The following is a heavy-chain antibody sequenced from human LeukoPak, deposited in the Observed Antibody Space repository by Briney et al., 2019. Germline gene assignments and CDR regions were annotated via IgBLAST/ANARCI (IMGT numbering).Heavy chain of an antibody. J-gene: IGHJ6*02. CDR3: ARHDGVYYYYGMDV. Sequence: SETLSLTCTASSGSISSTSYYWGWIRQPPGRGLEWIGGIIYSGNTYYNPSLKSRVTISVDTSKNQFSLKLSSVTAADTAVYYCARHDGVYYYYGMDVWGQGTTVTVSS. CDR2: IIYSGNT. V-gene: IGHV4-39*01. CDR1: SGSISSTSYY. D-gene: IGHD3-16*01.